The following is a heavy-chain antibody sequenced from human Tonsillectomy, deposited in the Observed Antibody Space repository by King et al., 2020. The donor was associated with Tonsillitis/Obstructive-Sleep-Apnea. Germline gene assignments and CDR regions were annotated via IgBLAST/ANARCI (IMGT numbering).Heavy chain of an antibody. D-gene: IGHD3-3*01. V-gene: IGHV2-5*02. CDR2: IYWDDDK. Sequence: TLKESGPTLVKPTQTLTLTCTFSGFSLSTSGVGVGWIRQPPGKALEWLALIYWDDDKRYSPSLKSRPTITKDTSKNQVVLTMTNMDPVDTATYYCAHSPEYDFWSGFPKDWFDPWGQGTLVTVSS. CDR3: AHSPEYDFWSGFPKDWFDP. J-gene: IGHJ5*02. CDR1: GFSLSTSGVG.